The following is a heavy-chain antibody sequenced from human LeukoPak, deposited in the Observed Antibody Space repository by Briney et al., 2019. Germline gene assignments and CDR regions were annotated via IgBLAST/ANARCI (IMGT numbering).Heavy chain of an antibody. V-gene: IGHV4-4*02. CDR1: GGSISSSNW. D-gene: IGHD6-6*01. Sequence: SETLSLTCAVSGGSISSSNWWSWVRQPPGKGLEWIGYIYYSGSTYYNPSLKSRVTISVDTSKNQFSLKLSSVTAADTAVYYCARTQYSSSLNFDYWGQGTLVTVSS. J-gene: IGHJ4*02. CDR3: ARTQYSSSLNFDY. CDR2: IYYSGST.